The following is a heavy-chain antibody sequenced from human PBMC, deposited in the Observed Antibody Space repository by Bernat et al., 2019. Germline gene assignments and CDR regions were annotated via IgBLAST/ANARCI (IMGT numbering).Heavy chain of an antibody. V-gene: IGHV3-23*04. CDR3: AKGSWNDVLDAFDI. J-gene: IGHJ3*02. CDR2: ISGSGGST. D-gene: IGHD1-1*01. CDR1: GFTFSSYA. Sequence: EVQLVESGGGLVKPGGSLRLSCAASGFTFSSYAMSWVRQAPGKALEWVSAISGSGGSTHYADSVRGRFTISRDNSKNTLHLQMNSLRAEDTAVYYWAKGSWNDVLDAFDIWGQGTMVTVSS.